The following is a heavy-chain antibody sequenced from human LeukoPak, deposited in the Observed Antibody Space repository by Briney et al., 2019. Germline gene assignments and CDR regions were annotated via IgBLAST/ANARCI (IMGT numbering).Heavy chain of an antibody. J-gene: IGHJ6*02. CDR1: GFTFSSYS. CDR3: ARGRPVGVTIFGVVTRPYYYYGMDV. D-gene: IGHD3-3*01. CDR2: ISSSSSYI. Sequence: PGGSLRLSCAASGFTFSSYSMNWVRQAPGKGLEWVSPISSSSSYIYYADSVKGQFTISRDNAKNSLYLQMNSLRAEDTAVYYCARGRPVGVTIFGVVTRPYYYYGMDVWGRGTTVTVSS. V-gene: IGHV3-21*01.